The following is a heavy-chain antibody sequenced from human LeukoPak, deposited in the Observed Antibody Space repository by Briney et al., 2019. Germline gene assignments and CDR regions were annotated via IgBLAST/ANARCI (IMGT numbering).Heavy chain of an antibody. Sequence: PSETLSLTCTVSGGSISSSSYYWGWIRQPPGKGLEWIGSIYYSGSTYYNPSLKSRVTISVDTSKNQFSLKLSSVTAADTAVYYCARGYDFQTIDYWGQGTLVTVSS. CDR1: GGSISSSSYY. CDR3: ARGYDFQTIDY. J-gene: IGHJ4*02. CDR2: IYYSGST. D-gene: IGHD3-3*01. V-gene: IGHV4-39*07.